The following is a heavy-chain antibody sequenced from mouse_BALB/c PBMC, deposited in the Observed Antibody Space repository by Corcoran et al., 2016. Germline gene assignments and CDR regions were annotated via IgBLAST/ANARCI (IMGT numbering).Heavy chain of an antibody. CDR1: GYYITSGYY. CDR2: ISYDGSN. D-gene: IGHD1-1*01. V-gene: IGHV3-6*02. CDR3: ARNDYGSLYFDY. Sequence: DVPLQESGPGLVKPSKSLSLTCSVTGYYITSGYYWNWIRQFPGNKLEWMGYISYDGSNNYNPSLKNRISITRATSKNKFFLKLNSVTTEDTATYYCARNDYGSLYFDYWGQGTTLTVSS. J-gene: IGHJ2*01.